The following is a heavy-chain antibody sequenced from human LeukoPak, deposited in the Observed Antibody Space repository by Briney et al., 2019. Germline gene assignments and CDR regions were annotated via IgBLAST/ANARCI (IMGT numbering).Heavy chain of an antibody. CDR2: IKQDGSEK. CDR3: ARTYYDFWSGYLYYYYYYMDV. J-gene: IGHJ6*03. D-gene: IGHD3-3*01. V-gene: IGHV3-7*01. CDR1: GFTLSSYW. Sequence: GGSLRLSCAASGFTLSSYWMSWVRQAPGKGLEWVANIKQDGSEKYYVDSVKGRFTISRDNAKNSLYLQMNSLRAEDTAVYYCARTYYDFWSGYLYYYYYYMDVWGKGTTVTVSS.